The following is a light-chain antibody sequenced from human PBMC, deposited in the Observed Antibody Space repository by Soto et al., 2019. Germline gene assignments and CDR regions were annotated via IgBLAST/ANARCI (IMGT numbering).Light chain of an antibody. V-gene: IGKV3-20*01. CDR3: QQFGVSPT. J-gene: IGKJ4*01. CDR1: QTITPTF. CDR2: GAS. Sequence: EIVLTQSPGTLSLSPGERATLSCRASQTITPTFLAWYQQKPGQAPRLLIYGASSRATYIPDRFSGSGSGTDFNLTISKVEPEDFAVYYCQQFGVSPTFGGGTKVEI.